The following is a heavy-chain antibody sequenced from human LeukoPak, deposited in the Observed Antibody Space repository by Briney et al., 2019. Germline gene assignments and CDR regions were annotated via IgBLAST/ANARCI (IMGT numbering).Heavy chain of an antibody. CDR3: AGASSSGYRGADF. V-gene: IGHV3-7*01. Sequence: GGSLRLSCAASGFTFSGYWMSWVRQAPGKGLEWVANIKQDGSEKYYVDSVKGRFTISRDNAKNSLYLQMNSLRAEDTAVYYCAGASSSGYRGADFWGQGTLVTVSS. CDR1: GFTFSGYW. J-gene: IGHJ4*02. CDR2: IKQDGSEK. D-gene: IGHD3-22*01.